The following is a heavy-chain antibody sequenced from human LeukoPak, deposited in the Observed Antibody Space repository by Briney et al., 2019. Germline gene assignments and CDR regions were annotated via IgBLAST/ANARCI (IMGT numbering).Heavy chain of an antibody. D-gene: IGHD3-22*01. V-gene: IGHV1-8*03. J-gene: IGHJ4*02. CDR3: AREHYEYYYDSSGPMAGVDY. Sequence: ASVKVSCKASGYTFTSYDINWVRQATGQGREWMGWMNPNSGNTGYAQKFQGRVTITRNTSISTAYMELSSLRSEDTAVYYCAREHYEYYYDSSGPMAGVDYWGQGTLVTVSS. CDR2: MNPNSGNT. CDR1: GYTFTSYD.